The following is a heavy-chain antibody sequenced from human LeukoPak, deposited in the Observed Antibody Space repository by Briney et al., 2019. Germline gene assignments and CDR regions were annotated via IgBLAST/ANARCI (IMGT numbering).Heavy chain of an antibody. Sequence: AGGSLRLSCAASDVTFSSYNMTGGRQAPRKGLEWVSSISDSSSFIYYADSVRGRFTISRDNAKNSLYLQMNSLRAEDTAVYYCARDITYLSKNWFDPWGQGTLVTVSS. V-gene: IGHV3-21*01. CDR1: DVTFSSYN. D-gene: IGHD2/OR15-2a*01. J-gene: IGHJ5*02. CDR2: ISDSSSFI. CDR3: ARDITYLSKNWFDP.